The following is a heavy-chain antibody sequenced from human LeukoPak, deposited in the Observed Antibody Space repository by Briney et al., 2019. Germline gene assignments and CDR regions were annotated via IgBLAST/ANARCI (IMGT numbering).Heavy chain of an antibody. J-gene: IGHJ4*02. D-gene: IGHD3-9*01. Sequence: ASVKVSCKASGYTFTSYGISWVRQAPGQGLEWMGWISAYNGNTNYAQKLQGRVTMTTDTSTSTAYMELRSLRSDDTAVYYCARDLGVYYDILSLGYWGQGTLVTVSS. V-gene: IGHV1-18*01. CDR1: GYTFTSYG. CDR2: ISAYNGNT. CDR3: ARDLGVYYDILSLGY.